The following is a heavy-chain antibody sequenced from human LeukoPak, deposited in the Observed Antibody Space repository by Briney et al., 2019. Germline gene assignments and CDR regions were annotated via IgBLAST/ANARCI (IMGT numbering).Heavy chain of an antibody. D-gene: IGHD5-18*01. J-gene: IGHJ4*02. CDR1: GFTFSSQA. Sequence: GGSLRLSCAASGFTFSSQAMNWVRQAPGKGLEWVAGIFGSGGSPHYADPVKGRFTISRDNSRNTVYLQINSLRAEDTAVYYCGKTTVGYSSGQKPAWPVDYWGQGTLVTVSS. V-gene: IGHV3-23*01. CDR2: IFGSGGSP. CDR3: GKTTVGYSSGQKPAWPVDY.